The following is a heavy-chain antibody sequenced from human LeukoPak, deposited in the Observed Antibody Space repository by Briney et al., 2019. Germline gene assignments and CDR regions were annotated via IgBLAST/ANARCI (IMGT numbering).Heavy chain of an antibody. V-gene: IGHV1-18*01. CDR2: ISAYNGNT. CDR3: ARDRSNYYDSSGYYYDAFDI. J-gene: IGHJ3*02. D-gene: IGHD3-22*01. CDR1: GYTFTSYG. Sequence: ASVKVSCKASGYTFTSYGISWVRQAPGQGLEWMGWISAYNGNTNYAQKLQGRVTMTTDTSTSTAYMELRSLRSDDTAVYYCARDRSNYYDSSGYYYDAFDIWGQGIMVTVSS.